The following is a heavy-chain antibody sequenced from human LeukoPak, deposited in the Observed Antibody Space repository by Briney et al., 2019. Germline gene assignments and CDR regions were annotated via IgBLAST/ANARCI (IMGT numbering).Heavy chain of an antibody. D-gene: IGHD2-15*01. CDR3: ARRRAATTYYYYYYMDV. J-gene: IGHJ6*03. CDR1: GGSISSSSYY. Sequence: KPSETVSLTCTVSGGSISSSSYYWGWIRQPPGKGLEWIGSTYYSGSTYYNPSLKSRVTISVDTSKNQFSLKLSSVTAADTAVYYCARRRAATTYYYYYYMDVWGKGTTVTVSS. V-gene: IGHV4-39*01. CDR2: TYYSGST.